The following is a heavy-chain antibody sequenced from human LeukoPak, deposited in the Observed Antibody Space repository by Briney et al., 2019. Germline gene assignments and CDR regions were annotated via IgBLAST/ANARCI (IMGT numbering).Heavy chain of an antibody. Sequence: SQTLSLTCAISGDTVSSNSAAWNWIRQSPSRGLEWLGRTYYRSKWYNDYAVSVKSRITINPDTSKNQFSLQLNSVTPEDTAVYYCARASPDPTGYSSGWLDYWGQGTLVTVSS. J-gene: IGHJ4*02. CDR3: ARASPDPTGYSSGWLDY. CDR1: GDTVSSNSAA. D-gene: IGHD6-19*01. V-gene: IGHV6-1*01. CDR2: TYYRSKWYN.